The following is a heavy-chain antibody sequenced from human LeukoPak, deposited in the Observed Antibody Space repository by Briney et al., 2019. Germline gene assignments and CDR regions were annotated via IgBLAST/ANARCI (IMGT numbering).Heavy chain of an antibody. CDR2: IKQDGSEK. J-gene: IGHJ4*02. V-gene: IGHV3-7*01. Sequence: GGSLRLSCAASGFTFSSYWMSWVRQAPGKGLEWVANIKQDGSEKYYVDSVKGRFAISRHNAKNSLYLQMNSLRAEDTAVYYCERDLIAAAGPFDYWGQGTLVTVSS. CDR3: ERDLIAAAGPFDY. CDR1: GFTFSSYW. D-gene: IGHD6-13*01.